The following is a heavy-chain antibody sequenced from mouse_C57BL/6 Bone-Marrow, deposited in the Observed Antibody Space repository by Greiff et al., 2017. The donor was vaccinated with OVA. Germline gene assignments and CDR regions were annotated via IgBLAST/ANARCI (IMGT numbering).Heavy chain of an antibody. CDR2: ISNKANGYTT. V-gene: IGHV7-3*01. CDR3: ARLYWWAWLAY. CDR1: GFTFTDYY. J-gene: IGHJ3*01. D-gene: IGHD1-1*02. Sequence: EVKLLESGGGLVQPGGSLSLSCAASGFTFTDYYMSWVRQPPGKALEWLGFISNKANGYTTEYSVSVKGRFTISRDDSQSIHYRQRNAQRAEDSATYYGARLYWWAWLAYWGQGTRVTVSA.